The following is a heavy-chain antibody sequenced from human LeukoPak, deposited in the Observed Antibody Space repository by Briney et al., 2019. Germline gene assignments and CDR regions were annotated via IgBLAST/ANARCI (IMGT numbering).Heavy chain of an antibody. V-gene: IGHV3-21*01. CDR3: ARVSSSGYGY. Sequence: PGGPLRLSCAASGFTFSSYSMNWVRQAPGKGLEWVSSISSSSGYIYYADSVKGRFTISRDNAKNSLYLQMNSLRAEDTAVYYCARVSSSGYGYWGQGTLVTVSS. J-gene: IGHJ4*02. CDR2: ISSSSGYI. D-gene: IGHD3-22*01. CDR1: GFTFSSYS.